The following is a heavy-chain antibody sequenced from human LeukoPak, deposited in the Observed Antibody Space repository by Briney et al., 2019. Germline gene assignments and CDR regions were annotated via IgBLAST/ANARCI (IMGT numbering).Heavy chain of an antibody. CDR1: GFTFSSYS. V-gene: IGHV3-21*01. Sequence: GGSLRLSCAASGFTFSSYSMNWVRQAPGKGLEWVSSISSSSSYIYYADSLKGRFTISRDNAKNSLYLQMNSLRAEDTAVYYCARDVGGVGGYWGQGTLVTVSS. CDR2: ISSSSSYI. J-gene: IGHJ4*02. D-gene: IGHD2-15*01. CDR3: ARDVGGVGGY.